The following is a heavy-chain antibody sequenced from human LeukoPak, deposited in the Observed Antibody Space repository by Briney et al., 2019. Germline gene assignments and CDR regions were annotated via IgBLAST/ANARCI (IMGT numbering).Heavy chain of an antibody. CDR1: GYTFTGYY. CDR3: ARDSSGYCSGGSCEGPLDY. D-gene: IGHD2-15*01. CDR2: INPNSGGT. V-gene: IGHV1-2*06. J-gene: IGHJ4*02. Sequence: ASVKVSCKASGYTFTGYYMHWVRQAPGQGLEWMGRINPNSGGTNYAQKFQGRVTMTRDTSISTAYMELSSLRSEDTAVYYCARDSSGYCSGGSCEGPLDYWGQGTLVTVSS.